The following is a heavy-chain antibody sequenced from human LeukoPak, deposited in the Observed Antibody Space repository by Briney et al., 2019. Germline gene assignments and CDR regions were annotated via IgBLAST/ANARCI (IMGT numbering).Heavy chain of an antibody. Sequence: PGGSLRLSCAASGFPFSSYAMSWVRQAPGKGLEWVSAISGSGGSTYYADSVKGRFTISRDNSKNTLYLQMNSLRAEDTAVYYCAKDRPYYDILTGYLDYWGQGTLVTVSS. D-gene: IGHD3-9*01. CDR3: AKDRPYYDILTGYLDY. V-gene: IGHV3-23*01. CDR2: ISGSGGST. CDR1: GFPFSSYA. J-gene: IGHJ4*02.